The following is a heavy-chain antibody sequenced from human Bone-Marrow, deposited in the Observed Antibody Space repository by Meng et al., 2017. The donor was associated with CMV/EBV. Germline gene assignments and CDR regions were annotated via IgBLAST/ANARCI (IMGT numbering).Heavy chain of an antibody. J-gene: IGHJ6*02. CDR3: ARQPRYGGNSGPRWYYGMDV. V-gene: IGHV3-23*03. D-gene: IGHD4-23*01. Sequence: GGSLRLSCAASGFTFSSYAMSWVRQAPGKGLEWVSVIYSGGSSTYYADSVTGRFTISRDNSKNTLYLQMNSLRAEDTAVYYVARQPRYGGNSGPRWYYGMDVWGQGTTVTVSS. CDR2: IYSGGSST. CDR1: GFTFSSYA.